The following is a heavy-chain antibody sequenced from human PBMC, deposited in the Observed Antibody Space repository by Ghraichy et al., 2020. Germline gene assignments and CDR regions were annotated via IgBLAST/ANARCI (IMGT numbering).Heavy chain of an antibody. J-gene: IGHJ4*02. D-gene: IGHD2-8*01. CDR1: SDSITSDY. CDR3: ARGVNFDGFNS. CDR2: IHYRGTT. V-gene: IGHV4-59*08. Sequence: SETLSLTCTVSSDSITSDYWSWIRQPPGKGLEWIGYIHYRGTTNYNPSLESRVTLLIDTSKTQFSLKLSSVTAADSALYYCARGVNFDGFNSWGQGTLVTVSS.